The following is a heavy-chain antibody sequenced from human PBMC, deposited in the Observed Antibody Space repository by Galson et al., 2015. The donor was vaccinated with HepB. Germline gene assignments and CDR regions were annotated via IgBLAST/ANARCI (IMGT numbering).Heavy chain of an antibody. D-gene: IGHD7-27*01. Sequence: SLRLSCAASGFTFSSYGMNWVRQTPGKGLEWVSYISSSSGAIYYADSVKGRFTVSRDNARNSLYLQMNSLRDGDTAVYYCARPGNWGPDEYWGQGTLVTVSS. CDR1: GFTFSSYG. CDR2: ISSSSGAI. V-gene: IGHV3-48*02. J-gene: IGHJ4*02. CDR3: ARPGNWGPDEY.